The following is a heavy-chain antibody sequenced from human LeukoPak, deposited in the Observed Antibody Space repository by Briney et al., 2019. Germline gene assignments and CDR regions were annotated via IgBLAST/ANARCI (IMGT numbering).Heavy chain of an antibody. D-gene: IGHD3-10*01. CDR1: GFTFSSYS. V-gene: IGHV3-21*01. CDR3: ARDLAMVRGVTRYNWFDP. Sequence: GGSLRLSCAASGFTFSSYSMNWVRQAPGKGLEWVSSISSSSGYIYYADSVKGRFTISRDNAKNSLYLQMNSLRAEDTAVYYCARDLAMVRGVTRYNWFDPWGQGTLVTVSS. J-gene: IGHJ5*02. CDR2: ISSSSGYI.